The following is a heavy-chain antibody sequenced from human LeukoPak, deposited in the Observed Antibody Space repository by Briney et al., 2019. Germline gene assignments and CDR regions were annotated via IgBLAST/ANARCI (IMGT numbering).Heavy chain of an antibody. V-gene: IGHV3-7*01. J-gene: IGHJ4*02. CDR1: GFTFSSYW. CDR2: IKKDGSEK. CDR3: ARGPPYGARCDYLDY. D-gene: IGHD4/OR15-4a*01. Sequence: GGSLRLSCAASGFTFSSYWMSWVRQAPGKGLEWVADIKKDGSEKNEVDSVKGRFTISRDNAKNSLYLQINSLRAEDTALYYCARGPPYGARCDYLDYWGQGTLVTVSS.